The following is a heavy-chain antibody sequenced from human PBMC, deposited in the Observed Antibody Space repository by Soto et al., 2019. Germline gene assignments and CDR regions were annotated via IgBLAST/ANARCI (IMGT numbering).Heavy chain of an antibody. J-gene: IGHJ4*02. D-gene: IGHD3-3*01. V-gene: IGHV1-46*01. CDR1: GYTFTSYY. CDR2: INPDGGSI. Sequence: QVQLVQSGAEVKKPGASVMLSCKASGYTFTSYYMHWVRQAPGQGLEWMGIINPDGGSIRYAQKFQGRVTMTRDTSTRTFHMELSSLRSEDTAMYYCAKAPRGGVIITTYSAHIDYWGQGTLVTVSS. CDR3: AKAPRGGVIITTYSAHIDY.